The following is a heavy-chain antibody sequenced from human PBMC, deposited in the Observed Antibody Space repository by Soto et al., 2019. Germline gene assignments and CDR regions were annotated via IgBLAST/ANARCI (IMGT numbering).Heavy chain of an antibody. CDR1: GYTFTDYY. J-gene: IGHJ4*02. CDR2: NNTNSGDT. D-gene: IGHD3-10*01. CDR3: ARGTLLRGVYAATHEY. V-gene: IGHV1-2*02. Sequence: QVPLMQSGAEVKTPGASVKVSCKASGYTFTDYYMHWVRQAPGQGLEWMGLNNTNSGDTTYGQKFQGRVTLTRDTSVSTAYMELSRLESDDTAVFYCARGTLLRGVYAATHEYWGQGTLVTVSS.